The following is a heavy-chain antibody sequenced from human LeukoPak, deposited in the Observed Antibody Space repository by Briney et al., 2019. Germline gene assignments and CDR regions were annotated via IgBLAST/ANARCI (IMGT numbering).Heavy chain of an antibody. CDR2: IYHSGST. CDR1: GYSITSDYY. CDR3: ARGQFWSGYSI. J-gene: IGHJ4*02. D-gene: IGHD3-3*02. Sequence: SETLSLTCTVSGYSITSDYYWGWIRQPPGKGLEWIGSIYHSGSTYYNPSLKSRVTISVDTSKNHFSLRLSSLTAADTAVYYCARGQFWSGYSIWGQGTLVTVSS. V-gene: IGHV4-38-2*02.